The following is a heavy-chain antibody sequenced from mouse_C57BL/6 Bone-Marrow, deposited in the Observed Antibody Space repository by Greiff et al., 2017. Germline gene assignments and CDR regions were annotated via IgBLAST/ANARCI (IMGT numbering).Heavy chain of an antibody. CDR3: ARAQYYYGSSYDWYFDV. V-gene: IGHV1-9*01. J-gene: IGHJ1*03. D-gene: IGHD1-1*01. CDR1: GYTFTGYW. Sequence: VQLQQSGAELMKPGASVKLSCKATGYTFTGYWIEWVKQRPGHGLEWIGEILPGSGSTNYNEKFKGKATFTADTSSNTAYMQLSSLTTEDSAIDYCARAQYYYGSSYDWYFDVWGTGTTVTVSS. CDR2: ILPGSGST.